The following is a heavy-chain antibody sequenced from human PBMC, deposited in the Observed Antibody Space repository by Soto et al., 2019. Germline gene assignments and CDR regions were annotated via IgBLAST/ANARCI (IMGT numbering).Heavy chain of an antibody. Sequence: PGGSLRLSCSASGFTFSSYAMHWVRQAPGKGLEYVSAISSNGGSTYYADSVKGRFTISRDNSKNTLYLQMSSLRAEDTDVYYCVKDSQLAYCGGDCYFDYWGQGTLVTVSS. CDR1: GFTFSSYA. V-gene: IGHV3-64D*06. D-gene: IGHD2-21*02. J-gene: IGHJ4*02. CDR2: ISSNGGST. CDR3: VKDSQLAYCGGDCYFDY.